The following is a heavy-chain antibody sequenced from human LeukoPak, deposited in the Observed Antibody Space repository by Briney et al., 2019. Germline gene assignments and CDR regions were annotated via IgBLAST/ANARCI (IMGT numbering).Heavy chain of an antibody. J-gene: IGHJ4*02. CDR3: ATDYHGYFDY. Sequence: GGSLRLSCAASGFTFSSYWMTWVRQAPGKGLGWVANINQDGGEKYYVDSVKGRFTISRDNAKNSLYLQMSSLRAEDAAVYHCATDYHGYFDYWGQGTLVTVSS. CDR2: INQDGGEK. D-gene: IGHD1-14*01. V-gene: IGHV3-7*01. CDR1: GFTFSSYW.